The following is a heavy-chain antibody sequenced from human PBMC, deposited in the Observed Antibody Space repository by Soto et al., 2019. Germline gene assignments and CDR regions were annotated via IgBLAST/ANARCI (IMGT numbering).Heavy chain of an antibody. CDR1: GDSSGTSTYS. Sequence: SETMSLTSIFSGDSSGTSTYSWSWIRQPPGKALEWVGFIYHSGVTSYNPSLKSRVSISLDMSNNQCTLNLRSVTAADTAVYYCAGMPYTSGLRFDPWGPGTLVTVPQ. J-gene: IGHJ5*02. CDR3: AGMPYTSGLRFDP. D-gene: IGHD6-19*01. V-gene: IGHV4-30-2*01. CDR2: IYHSGVT.